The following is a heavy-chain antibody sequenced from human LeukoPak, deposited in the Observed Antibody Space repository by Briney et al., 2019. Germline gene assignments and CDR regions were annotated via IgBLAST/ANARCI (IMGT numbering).Heavy chain of an antibody. Sequence: GGSLRLSCPASGFTFSDYSMSWVRQAPGKGLEWVSSISSSSDYIYYADSVKGRFTVSRDNARNSLYLQMNSLRAEDTAVYYCARSRSVSNYKGMDVWGQGTTVTVSS. J-gene: IGHJ6*02. CDR3: ARSRSVSNYKGMDV. D-gene: IGHD5/OR15-5a*01. CDR2: ISSSSDYI. CDR1: GFTFSDYS. V-gene: IGHV3-21*01.